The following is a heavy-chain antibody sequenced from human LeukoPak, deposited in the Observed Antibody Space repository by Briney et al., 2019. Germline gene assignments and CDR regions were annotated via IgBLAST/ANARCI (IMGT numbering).Heavy chain of an antibody. J-gene: IGHJ4*02. CDR2: ISGSGGST. CDR1: GFTFSSYA. D-gene: IGHD3-16*01. CDR3: ALSGYYDYVWGSYRFDY. V-gene: IGHV3-23*01. Sequence: GGSLRLSCAASGFTFSSYAMSWVRQAPGKGLEWVSAISGSGGSTYYADSVKGRFTISRDNSKNTLYLQMNSLRAEDTAVYYCALSGYYDYVWGSYRFDYWGQGTLVTVSS.